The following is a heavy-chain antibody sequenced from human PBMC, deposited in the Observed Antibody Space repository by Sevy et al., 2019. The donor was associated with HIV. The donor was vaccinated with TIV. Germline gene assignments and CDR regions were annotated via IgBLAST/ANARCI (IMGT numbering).Heavy chain of an antibody. D-gene: IGHD2-15*01. CDR1: GGSISSSSYY. Sequence: SETLSLTCTVSGGSISSSSYYWGWIRQPPGKGLEWIGSIYYSGSTYYNPSLKSRVTISVDTSKNQFSLKLGSVTAAATAVYYCARTDGYCSGGSCYSGVGGGYYYYGMDVWGQGTTVTVSS. CDR2: IYYSGST. V-gene: IGHV4-39*01. J-gene: IGHJ6*02. CDR3: ARTDGYCSGGSCYSGVGGGYYYYGMDV.